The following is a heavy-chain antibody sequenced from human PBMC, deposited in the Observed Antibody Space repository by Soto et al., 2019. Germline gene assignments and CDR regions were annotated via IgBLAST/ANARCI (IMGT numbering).Heavy chain of an antibody. J-gene: IGHJ6*02. CDR2: IIPTFGTA. Sequence: SVKVSCKASGGTFSSYAISWVRQAPGQGLEWMGGIIPTFGTANYAQKFQGRVTITADESTSTAYMELSSLRSEDTAVYYCARTGGIGIQLWSPNYYYYGMDVWGQGTTVTVSS. CDR1: GGTFSSYA. CDR3: ARTGGIGIQLWSPNYYYYGMDV. D-gene: IGHD5-18*01. V-gene: IGHV1-69*13.